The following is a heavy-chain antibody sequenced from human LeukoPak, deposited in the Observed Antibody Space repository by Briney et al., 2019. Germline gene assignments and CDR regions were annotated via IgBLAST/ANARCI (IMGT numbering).Heavy chain of an antibody. D-gene: IGHD4-23*01. J-gene: IGHJ4*02. CDR2: ISSSSSTI. CDR1: GFTFSSYS. CDR3: ARRDGGKSSFDY. V-gene: IGHV3-48*02. Sequence: PGGSLRLSCAASGFTFSSYSMNWVRQAPGKGLEWVPYISSSSSTIYYADSVKGRFTISRDNAKKSLYLQMNSLRDEDTAVYYCARRDGGKSSFDYWGQGTLVTVSS.